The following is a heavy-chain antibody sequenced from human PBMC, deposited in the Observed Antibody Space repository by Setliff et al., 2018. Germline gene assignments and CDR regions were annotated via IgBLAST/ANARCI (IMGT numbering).Heavy chain of an antibody. CDR3: AKDSGVNFGELIA. J-gene: IGHJ5*02. CDR2: IRYGGTND. D-gene: IGHD3-10*01. V-gene: IGHV3-30*02. CDR1: GFTFSTYG. Sequence: LRLSCAASGFTFSTYGMHWLRQAPGKGLEWVAFIRYGGTNDLYADSVKGRFTISRDDSKNTLYLQMNSLRTEDTALYYCAKDSGVNFGELIAWGQGTLVTVSS.